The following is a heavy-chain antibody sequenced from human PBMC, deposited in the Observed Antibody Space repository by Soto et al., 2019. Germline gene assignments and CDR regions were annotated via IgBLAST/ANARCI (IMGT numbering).Heavy chain of an antibody. CDR2: ISSSSSYI. D-gene: IGHD2-2*03. Sequence: GGSLRLSCAASGFTFSSYSMNWVRQAPGKGLEWVSSISSSSSYIYYADSVKGRFTISRDNAKNSLYLQMNSLRAEDTAVYYCARDLVEVVDIVVVPAAAGFGFDPWGQGTLVTVSS. CDR3: ARDLVEVVDIVVVPAAAGFGFDP. V-gene: IGHV3-21*01. J-gene: IGHJ5*02. CDR1: GFTFSSYS.